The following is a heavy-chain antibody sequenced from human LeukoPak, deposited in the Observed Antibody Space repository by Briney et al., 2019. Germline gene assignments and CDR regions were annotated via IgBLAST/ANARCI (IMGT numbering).Heavy chain of an antibody. J-gene: IGHJ4*02. CDR1: GFTFSGSA. Sequence: GGSLKLSCAASGFTFSGSAMHWVRQASGKGLEWVGRIRSKANSYATAYAASVKGWFTISRDDSKNTAYLQMNSLKTEDTAVYYCARDREDVWWLLPPTGNLDSWGQGTLVAVSS. CDR2: IRSKANSYAT. V-gene: IGHV3-73*01. CDR3: ARDREDVWWLLPPTGNLDS. D-gene: IGHD2-21*01.